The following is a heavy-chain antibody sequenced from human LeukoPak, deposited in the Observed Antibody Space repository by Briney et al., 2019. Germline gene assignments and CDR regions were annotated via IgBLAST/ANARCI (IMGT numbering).Heavy chain of an antibody. CDR2: INHSGST. J-gene: IGHJ4*02. CDR3: ARGKWELRWLDY. CDR1: GDSISSSSYY. D-gene: IGHD1-26*01. Sequence: SETLSLTCTVSGDSISSSSYYWGWIRQPPGKGLEWIGEINHSGSTNYNPSLKSRVTISVDTSKNQFSLKLSSVTAADTAVYYCARGKWELRWLDYWGQGTLVTVSS. V-gene: IGHV4-39*07.